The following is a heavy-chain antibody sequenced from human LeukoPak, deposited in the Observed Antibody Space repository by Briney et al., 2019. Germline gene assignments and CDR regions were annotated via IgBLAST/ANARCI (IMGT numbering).Heavy chain of an antibody. CDR3: ARQVAGLDY. CDR1: GFIFSSYA. D-gene: IGHD6-19*01. CDR2: ISFDGSNK. Sequence: GGSLRLSCAASGFIFSSYAVHWVRPAPGKGLEWVAFISFDGSNKYYADSVKGRFTISRDNSKNTLYLQMNSLRAEDTAVYYCARQVAGLDYWGQGTLVTVSS. J-gene: IGHJ4*02. V-gene: IGHV3-30-3*01.